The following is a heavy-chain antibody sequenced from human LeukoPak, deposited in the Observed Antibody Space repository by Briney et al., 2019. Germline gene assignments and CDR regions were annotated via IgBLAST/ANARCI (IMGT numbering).Heavy chain of an antibody. D-gene: IGHD4-17*01. CDR3: ARDETTVTTTFDY. CDR1: GGSFSGYY. V-gene: IGHV4-34*01. CDR2: INHGGGT. J-gene: IGHJ4*02. Sequence: SETLSLTCAVYGGSFSGYYWSWIRQPPGKGLEWIGQINHGGGTYYNPSLKSRVTISVDTSKNQFSLKLSSVTAADTAVYYCARDETTVTTTFDYWGQGTLVTVSS.